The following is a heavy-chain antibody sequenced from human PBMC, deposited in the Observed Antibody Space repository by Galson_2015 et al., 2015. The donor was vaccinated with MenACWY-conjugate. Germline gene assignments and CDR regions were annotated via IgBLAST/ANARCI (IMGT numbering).Heavy chain of an antibody. Sequence: SLRLSCAASGFTFRTYWMHWVRQAPGKGLEWVSRINRGGSRTTYADSVKGRFTISRDNAKNTLYLEMNSLRAEDTAVYYCARDRRDAFLESLPSNWFDPWGQGTLVIVSS. CDR2: INRGGSRT. CDR1: GFTFRTYW. V-gene: IGHV3-74*01. CDR3: ARDRRDAFLESLPSNWFDP. D-gene: IGHD3-3*02. J-gene: IGHJ5*02.